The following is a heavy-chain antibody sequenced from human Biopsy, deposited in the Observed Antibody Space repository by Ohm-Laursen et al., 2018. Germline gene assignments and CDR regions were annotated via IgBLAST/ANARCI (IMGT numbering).Heavy chain of an antibody. CDR2: IYYSGST. CDR3: ARATNSTGWPYYYFYGMDV. Sequence: SDTLSLTCTVSGGSISSDYWSWIRQTPGKGLEWIGYIYYSGSTNYNPSLKSRVTISVDTSKGQFSLRLNSVTAADTAVYYCARATNSTGWPYYYFYGMDVWGQGTTVTVSS. D-gene: IGHD2/OR15-2a*01. J-gene: IGHJ6*02. V-gene: IGHV4-59*07. CDR1: GGSISSDY.